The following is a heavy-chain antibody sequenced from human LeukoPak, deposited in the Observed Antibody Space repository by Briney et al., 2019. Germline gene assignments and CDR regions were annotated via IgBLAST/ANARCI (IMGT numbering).Heavy chain of an antibody. D-gene: IGHD3-22*01. V-gene: IGHV4-39*07. CDR1: GGSISSSSYY. CDR2: IYYSGST. CDR3: ARGFYYDSSGYYSLLDY. Sequence: SETLSLTCTVSGGSISSSSYYWGWIRQPPGKGLEWIGSIYYSGSTYYNPSLKSRVTISVDTSKNQFSLKLSSVTAADTAVYYCARGFYYDSSGYYSLLDYWGQGTLVTVSS. J-gene: IGHJ4*02.